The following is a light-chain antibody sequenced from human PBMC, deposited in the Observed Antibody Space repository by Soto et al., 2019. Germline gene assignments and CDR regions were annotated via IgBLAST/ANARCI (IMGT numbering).Light chain of an antibody. J-gene: IGKJ1*01. CDR1: QSVSSY. CDR3: QQRSIWPT. V-gene: IGKV3-11*01. Sequence: IMFTQSPSSLRLSPGERATLSCRASQSVSSYLAWYQQKPGQAPRLLIYDAFNRATGIPARFSGSGSGTDFTLTISSLEHEDFALYYCQQRSIWPTFGQGTKVDIK. CDR2: DAF.